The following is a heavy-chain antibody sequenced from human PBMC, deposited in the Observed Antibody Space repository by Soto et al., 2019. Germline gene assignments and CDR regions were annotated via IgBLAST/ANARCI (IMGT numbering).Heavy chain of an antibody. J-gene: IGHJ3*02. CDR3: AADPGIAALDAFDI. Sequence: GASVKGSCKASGFTFTSSAMQWVRQARGQRLEWIGWIVVGSGNTNYAQKFQERVTITRDMSTSTAYMELSSLRSEDTAVYYCAADPGIAALDAFDIWGQGTMVTVSS. CDR2: IVVGSGNT. CDR1: GFTFTSSA. D-gene: IGHD6-13*01. V-gene: IGHV1-58*02.